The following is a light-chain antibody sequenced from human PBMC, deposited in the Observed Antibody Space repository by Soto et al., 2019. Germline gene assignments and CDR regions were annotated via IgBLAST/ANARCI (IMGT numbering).Light chain of an antibody. CDR1: QGISNY. Sequence: DIQMTQSPSSLSVSVGDRVTITCRASQGISNYLAWYQQQPGKVPTLLIYAASTLQSGFPSRFSGSGSGTDFTLTISSLEPEDVATYYCQKYNSSPYTFGHGTKLEIK. V-gene: IGKV1-27*01. CDR3: QKYNSSPYT. CDR2: AAS. J-gene: IGKJ2*01.